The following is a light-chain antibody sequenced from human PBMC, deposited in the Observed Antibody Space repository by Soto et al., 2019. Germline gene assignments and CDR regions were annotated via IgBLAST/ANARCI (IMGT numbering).Light chain of an antibody. CDR2: AAS. J-gene: IGKJ2*01. CDR1: QTINTY. V-gene: IGKV1-39*01. CDR3: QQGSSAPFT. Sequence: DIPVTQSPSSLSASVGDRVTITCRTSQTINTYLNWYQQQPGNAPKLLIFAASTLHSGVPSRFSGRGSGTDFTLTITSLQPEDCATDYCQQGSSAPFTFGTGTQL.